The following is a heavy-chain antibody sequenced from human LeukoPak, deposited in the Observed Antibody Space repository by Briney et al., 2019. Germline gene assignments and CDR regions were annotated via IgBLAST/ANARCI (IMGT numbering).Heavy chain of an antibody. Sequence: PSETLSLTCAVYGGSSSGYYWSWIRQPPGKGLEWIGEINHSGSTNYNPSLKSRVTISVDTSKNQFSLKLSSVTAADTAVYYCARRPFTYYYDSSGYQYFDYWGQGTLVTVSS. CDR1: GGSSSGYY. D-gene: IGHD3-22*01. V-gene: IGHV4-34*01. J-gene: IGHJ4*02. CDR3: ARRPFTYYYDSSGYQYFDY. CDR2: INHSGST.